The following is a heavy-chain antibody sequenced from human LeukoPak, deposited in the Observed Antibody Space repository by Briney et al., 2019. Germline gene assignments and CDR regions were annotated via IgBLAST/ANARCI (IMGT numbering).Heavy chain of an antibody. V-gene: IGHV3-48*04. CDR3: ARGLLCGSCYHTFDY. CDR2: ISSSGSTT. J-gene: IGHJ4*02. Sequence: GGSPRLSCAASGFTFSSYSMNWVRQAPGKGLEWVSYISSSGSTTYYADSVKGRLTISRDNAKNSLHLQMNSLRAEDTAVYYCARGLLCGSCYHTFDYWGQGTLVTVSS. CDR1: GFTFSSYS. D-gene: IGHD2-15*01.